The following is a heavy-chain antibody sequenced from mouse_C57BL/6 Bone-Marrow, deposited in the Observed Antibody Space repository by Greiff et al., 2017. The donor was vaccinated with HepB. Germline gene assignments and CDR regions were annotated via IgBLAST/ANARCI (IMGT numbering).Heavy chain of an antibody. V-gene: IGHV5-12*01. D-gene: IGHD4-1*01. J-gene: IGHJ3*01. CDR3: ARLGREFAY. CDR1: GFTFSDYY. Sequence: DVMLVESGGGLVQPGGSLKLSCAASGFTFSDYYMYWVRQTPEKRLEWVAYISNGGGSTYYPDTVKGRFTISRDNAKNTLYLQMSRLKSEDTAMYYCARLGREFAYWGQGTLVTVSA. CDR2: ISNGGGST.